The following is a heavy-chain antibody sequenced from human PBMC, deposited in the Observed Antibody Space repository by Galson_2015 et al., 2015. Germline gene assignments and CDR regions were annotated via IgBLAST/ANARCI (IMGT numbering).Heavy chain of an antibody. CDR1: GFTFSSYW. D-gene: IGHD3-22*01. Sequence: SLRLSCAASGFTFSSYWMHWVRQAPGKGLVWVSRIDSDGRSTSYADSVKGRFTISRDNAKNTLYLQMNSLRAEDTAVYYCARVYYDSNGYYSYRGQGTLVTVSS. J-gene: IGHJ4*02. CDR3: ARVYYDSNGYYSY. V-gene: IGHV3-74*01. CDR2: IDSDGRST.